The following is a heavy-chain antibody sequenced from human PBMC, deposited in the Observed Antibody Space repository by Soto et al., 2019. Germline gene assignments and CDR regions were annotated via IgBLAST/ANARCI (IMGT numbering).Heavy chain of an antibody. V-gene: IGHV1-69*18. CDR1: GGTFSSYA. CDR3: ARARAPYQLLTGHYYYGMDV. Sequence: QVQLVQSGAEVKTPGSSVKVSCKASGGTFSSYAISWVRQAPGQGLEWMGRIIPIFGTANYAQKLQGRVTITADESTSTAYMELSSLRSEDTAVYYCARARAPYQLLTGHYYYGMDVWGQGTTVTVSS. CDR2: IIPIFGTA. J-gene: IGHJ6*02. D-gene: IGHD2-2*01.